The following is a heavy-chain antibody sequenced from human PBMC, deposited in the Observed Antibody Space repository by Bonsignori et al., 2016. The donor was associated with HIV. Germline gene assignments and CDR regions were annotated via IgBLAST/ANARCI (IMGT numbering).Heavy chain of an antibody. CDR3: ARGAIQLWLRGAFDI. D-gene: IGHD5-18*01. CDR2: ISSSGTTI. J-gene: IGHJ3*02. Sequence: GESLKISCAASGFTFSSFEMNWVRQAPGKGLEWVSYISSSGTTIYYADSVKGRFTISRDNAKNSLYLQMNSLRAEDTAVYYCARGAIQLWLRGAFDIWGQGTMVTVSS. V-gene: IGHV3-48*03. CDR1: GFTFSSFE.